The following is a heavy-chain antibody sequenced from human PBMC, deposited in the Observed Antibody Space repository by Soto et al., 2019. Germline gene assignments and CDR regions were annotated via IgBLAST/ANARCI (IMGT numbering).Heavy chain of an antibody. CDR1: GFTFSSYG. CDR2: LGDNGITT. CDR3: AKPLRPSLNFFYDMDV. Sequence: EVQLLESGGGLVQPGGSLRLSCAASGFTFSSYGMSWVRQAPEKGPEWVANLGDNGITTYYADSVKGRFTISGDKAKSTLFLQMNSLRADDTGVYYCAKPLRPSLNFFYDMDVWGRGTSVTVSS. J-gene: IGHJ6*03. D-gene: IGHD2-2*01. V-gene: IGHV3-23*01.